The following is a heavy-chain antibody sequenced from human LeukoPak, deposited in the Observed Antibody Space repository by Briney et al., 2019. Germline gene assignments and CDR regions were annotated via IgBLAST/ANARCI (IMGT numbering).Heavy chain of an antibody. D-gene: IGHD3-22*01. J-gene: IGHJ4*02. V-gene: IGHV3-23*01. CDR2: IRGSGIRT. CDR1: GFTFSSNG. CDR3: AKDRPDYYDSSGYYLRGYFDP. Sequence: PGGSLRLSCAASGFTFSSNGMSWVRQAPGKGLEWVSAIRGSGIRTYYADSVNGRFTISRDNSKNTLYLQMNSLRAEDTAVYYCAKDRPDYYDSSGYYLRGYFDPWGQGTLVTVSS.